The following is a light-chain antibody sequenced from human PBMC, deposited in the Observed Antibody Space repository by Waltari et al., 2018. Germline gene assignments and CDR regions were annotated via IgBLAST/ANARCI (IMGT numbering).Light chain of an antibody. Sequence: QSALTQPASVSGSPGQSITISCSGTSSDIGGFEYVAWYQQHPDKIPRLVIYDVNDRPSGVSNRFSGSKSGNTASLTISGIQAKNESDYYCSSYSSRDTLVFGGGTKVSVL. CDR2: DVN. J-gene: IGLJ1*01. CDR3: SSYSSRDTLV. CDR1: SSDIGGFEY. V-gene: IGLV2-14*03.